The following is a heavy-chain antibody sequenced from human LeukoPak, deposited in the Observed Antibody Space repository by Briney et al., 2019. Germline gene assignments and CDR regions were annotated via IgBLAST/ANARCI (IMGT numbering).Heavy chain of an antibody. D-gene: IGHD6-19*01. V-gene: IGHV3-21*01. J-gene: IGHJ4*02. CDR1: GLTFSSYS. Sequence: GGSLRLSCAASGLTFSSYSMNWVRQAPGKGLEWVSSISSSSSYIYYADSVKGRFTISRDNAKNSLYVQMNSLRAEDTAVYYCKRDTGYSSGGDFDYWGQGTLVTVSS. CDR2: ISSSSSYI. CDR3: KRDTGYSSGGDFDY.